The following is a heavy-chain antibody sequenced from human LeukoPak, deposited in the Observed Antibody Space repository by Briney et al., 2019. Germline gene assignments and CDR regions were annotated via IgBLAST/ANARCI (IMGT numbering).Heavy chain of an antibody. J-gene: IGHJ3*02. V-gene: IGHV3-33*01. CDR1: GFTFSSYG. CDR2: IWYDGSNK. Sequence: GGSLRLSCAASGFTFSSYGMHWVRQAPGEGLEWVAVIWYDGSNKYYADSVKGRFTISRDNAKNSLFLQMSSLRVEDTAVYYCARDASSGSDDAFDNWGQGTMVTVSS. CDR3: ARDASSGSDDAFDN. D-gene: IGHD6-19*01.